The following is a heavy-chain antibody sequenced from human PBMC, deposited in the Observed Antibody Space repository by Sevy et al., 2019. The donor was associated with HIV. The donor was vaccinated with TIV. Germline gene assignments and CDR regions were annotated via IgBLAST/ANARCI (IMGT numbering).Heavy chain of an antibody. CDR1: GFTFSDYY. D-gene: IGHD5-12*01. CDR3: ARDSSGYSGYDHFDY. Sequence: GGSLRLSCVASGFTFSDYYMSWIRQAPGKGLEWVSYISSSGSTIYYADSVTGRFTISRDNAKNSLYLQMNSLRAEDTAVYYCARDSSGYSGYDHFDYWGQGTLVTVSS. V-gene: IGHV3-11*01. J-gene: IGHJ4*02. CDR2: ISSSGSTI.